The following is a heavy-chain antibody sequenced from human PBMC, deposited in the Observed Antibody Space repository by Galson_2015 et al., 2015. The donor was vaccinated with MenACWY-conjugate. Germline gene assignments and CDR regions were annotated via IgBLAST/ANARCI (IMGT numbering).Heavy chain of an antibody. V-gene: IGHV1-2*06. J-gene: IGHJ6*03. CDR3: ARGYAGGHMDV. CDR1: GYTFTGFY. D-gene: IGHD2-2*01. Sequence: SVKVSCKASGYTFTGFYLHWVRVAPGQGLEWMGRLTPHSGDTEYAQKFQDGVTMTRDMSISTAYLELSSLRFDDTAIYYCARGYAGGHMDVWGEGTTVTVSS. CDR2: LTPHSGDT.